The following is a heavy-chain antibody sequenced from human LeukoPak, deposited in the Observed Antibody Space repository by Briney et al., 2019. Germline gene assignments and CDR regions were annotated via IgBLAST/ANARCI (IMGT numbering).Heavy chain of an antibody. Sequence: SETLSLTCTVSGGAISTYLWSWIRQPPGKGLEWIGYIYYSGSTNYNPSLKSRVTISVDTSKNQFSLKLSSVTAADTAVYYCARHVKRYSSSWYYYGMDVWGQGTTVTVSS. V-gene: IGHV4-59*08. D-gene: IGHD6-13*01. CDR2: IYYSGST. CDR3: ARHVKRYSSSWYYYGMDV. CDR1: GGAISTYL. J-gene: IGHJ6*02.